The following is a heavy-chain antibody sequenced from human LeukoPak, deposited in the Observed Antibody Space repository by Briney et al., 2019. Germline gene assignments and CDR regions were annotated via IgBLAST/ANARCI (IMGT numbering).Heavy chain of an antibody. CDR3: ARAMGWGYEDYYYYYGMDV. CDR1: GGSISSYY. CDR2: IYYSGST. Sequence: SETLSLTCTVSGGSISSYYWSWIRQPPGKGLEWIGYIYYSGSTNYNPSLKSRVTIIVDTSKNQFSLKLSSVTAADTAVYYCARAMGWGYEDYYYYYGMDVWGQGTTVTVSS. J-gene: IGHJ6*02. V-gene: IGHV4-59*01. D-gene: IGHD5-12*01.